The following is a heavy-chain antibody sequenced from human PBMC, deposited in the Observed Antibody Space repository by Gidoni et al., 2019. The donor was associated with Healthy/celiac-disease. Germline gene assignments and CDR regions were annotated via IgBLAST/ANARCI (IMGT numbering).Heavy chain of an antibody. J-gene: IGHJ3*02. D-gene: IGHD3-22*01. CDR3: AKDGVVVIRGEPFYI. CDR2: ISGRGGST. V-gene: IGHV3-23*01. CDR1: GFTFSNYA. Sequence: EVQLLVSGGGLVQPGGSLRLSCAASGFTFSNYARSWVRQAPGKGLEWVSGISGRGGSTYYADSVKGRFIISRDNSKNTLYLQRNSLRAEDTAVYYCAKDGVVVIRGEPFYIWGQGRMVTVSS.